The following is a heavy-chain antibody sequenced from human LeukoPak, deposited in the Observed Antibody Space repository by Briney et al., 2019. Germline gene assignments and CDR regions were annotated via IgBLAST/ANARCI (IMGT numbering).Heavy chain of an antibody. CDR2: IYYSGSP. V-gene: IGHV4-30-4*01. D-gene: IGHD4-17*01. CDR1: GGSISSGDYY. J-gene: IGHJ4*02. Sequence: SSQTLSLTCTVSGGSISSGDYYWSWIRQPPGKGLEWIGYIYYSGSPYYNPSLKSRVTISVDTSKNQFSLKLSSVTAADTAVYYCARVIGDYGDYLVDYWGQGTLVTVSS. CDR3: ARVIGDYGDYLVDY.